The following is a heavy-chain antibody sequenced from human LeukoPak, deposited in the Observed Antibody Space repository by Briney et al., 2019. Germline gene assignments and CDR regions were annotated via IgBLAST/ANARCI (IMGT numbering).Heavy chain of an antibody. J-gene: IGHJ4*02. V-gene: IGHV4-30-2*01. CDR1: GGSISSGGYS. D-gene: IGHD5-24*01. Sequence: SETLSLTCAVSGGSISSGGYSWSWIRQPPGKGLEWIGYIYHSGSTYYNPSLKSRVTISVDTSKNQFSLKLSSVTAADTAVYYCARVVLSRGFDYWGQGTLVTVSS. CDR3: ARVVLSRGFDY. CDR2: IYHSGST.